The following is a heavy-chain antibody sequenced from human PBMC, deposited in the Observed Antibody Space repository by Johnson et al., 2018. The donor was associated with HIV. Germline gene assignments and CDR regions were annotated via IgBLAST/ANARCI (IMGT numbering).Heavy chain of an antibody. Sequence: VQLVESGGGLVQPGGSLRLSCVGSSNYKSWVRQAPGKGLEWVSVIYSGGSTYYADSVKGRFTISRDNAKKSLFLQMNSLRVEDTAFYYCAREGPRITIFGVVTPSAFDIWGQGTMVTVSS. CDR3: AREGPRITIFGVVTPSAFDI. J-gene: IGHJ3*02. D-gene: IGHD3-3*01. CDR2: IYSGGST. V-gene: IGHV3-53*01. CDR1: SSNY.